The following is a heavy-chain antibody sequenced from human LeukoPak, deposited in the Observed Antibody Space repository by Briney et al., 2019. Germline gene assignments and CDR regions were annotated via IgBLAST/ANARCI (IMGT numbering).Heavy chain of an antibody. J-gene: IGHJ3*02. V-gene: IGHV3-23*01. Sequence: GGSLTLSCAASGFTFSSYGMSWVRQPPAKGGEWVSAISGSGGSTYYADSVKGRVTISRDNSKNTLYLQMNSLRAEDTAVYYCAKTRGSGSFDAFDIWGQGTMVTVSS. D-gene: IGHD3-10*01. CDR3: AKTRGSGSFDAFDI. CDR2: ISGSGGST. CDR1: GFTFSSYG.